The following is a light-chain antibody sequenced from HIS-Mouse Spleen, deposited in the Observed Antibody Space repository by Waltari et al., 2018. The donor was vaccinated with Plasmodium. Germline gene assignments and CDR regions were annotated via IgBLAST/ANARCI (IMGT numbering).Light chain of an antibody. J-gene: IGLJ3*02. Sequence: SYELTQPPSVSVSPGQTARITCSGDALPKKYAYWYQQKSGQAPVLVLYEDSKRPSGVPERFSGSSAGQMATLTISEAQVEDEADYYCYSTDSSGNHRVFGGGTKLTVL. CDR2: EDS. V-gene: IGLV3-10*01. CDR1: ALPKKY. CDR3: YSTDSSGNHRV.